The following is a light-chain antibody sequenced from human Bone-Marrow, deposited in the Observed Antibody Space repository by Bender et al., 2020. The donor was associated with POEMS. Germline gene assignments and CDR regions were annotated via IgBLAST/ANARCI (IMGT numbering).Light chain of an antibody. CDR3: SSYAGSSTLV. CDR2: EVA. CDR1: SSDVGSYNL. V-gene: IGLV2-14*02. J-gene: IGLJ3*02. Sequence: QSALTQPASVSGSPGQSITISCTGTSSDVGSYNLVSWYQQHPGKAPKLMIYEVAKRPSGVPDRFSGSKSGNTASLTVSGLQAEDEADYYCSSYAGSSTLVFGGGTKLTVL.